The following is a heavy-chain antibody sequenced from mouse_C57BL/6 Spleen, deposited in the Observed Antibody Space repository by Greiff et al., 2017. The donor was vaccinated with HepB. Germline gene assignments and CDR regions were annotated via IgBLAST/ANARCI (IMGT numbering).Heavy chain of an antibody. Sequence: VQLVESGAELVRPGASVTLSCKASGYTFTDYEMHWVKQTPVHGLEWIGAIDPETGGTAYNQKFKGKAILTADKSSSTAYMELRSLTSEDSAVYYCTRYGTPEVYAMDYWGQGTSVTVSS. J-gene: IGHJ4*01. D-gene: IGHD2-1*01. CDR2: IDPETGGT. V-gene: IGHV1-15*01. CDR3: TRYGTPEVYAMDY. CDR1: GYTFTDYE.